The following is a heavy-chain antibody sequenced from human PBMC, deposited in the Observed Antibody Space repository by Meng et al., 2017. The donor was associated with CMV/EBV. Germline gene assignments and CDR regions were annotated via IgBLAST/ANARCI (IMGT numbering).Heavy chain of an antibody. CDR2: IYYSGST. Sequence: SETLSLTCTVSGGSISSYYWSWIRQPPGKGLEWIGYIYYSGSTNYNPSLKSRVTISVDTSKNQFSLKLSSVTAADTAVYYCARGIYCSSTSCYSDYFDYWGQGTLVTVLL. V-gene: IGHV4-59*01. J-gene: IGHJ4*02. D-gene: IGHD2-2*01. CDR3: ARGIYCSSTSCYSDYFDY. CDR1: GGSISSYY.